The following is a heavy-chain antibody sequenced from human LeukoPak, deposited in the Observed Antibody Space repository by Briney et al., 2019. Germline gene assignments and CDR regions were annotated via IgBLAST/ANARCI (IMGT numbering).Heavy chain of an antibody. CDR2: INPNSGGT. CDR3: AREWGYYDSTGAYHGVSWFDS. CDR1: GYTFTDYY. D-gene: IGHD3-22*01. Sequence: GASVKVSCKASGYTFTDYYMHWVRQAPGQGLEWMGWINPNSGGTNYAQKFQGRVTMTRDTSISTAYMDLSRLRSDDTAVYYCAREWGYYDSTGAYHGVSWFDSWGQGTLVTVSS. J-gene: IGHJ5*01. V-gene: IGHV1-2*02.